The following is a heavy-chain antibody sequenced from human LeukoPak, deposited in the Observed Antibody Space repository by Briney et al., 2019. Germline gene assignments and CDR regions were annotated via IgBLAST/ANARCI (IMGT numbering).Heavy chain of an antibody. V-gene: IGHV3-21*04. D-gene: IGHD5-18*01. J-gene: IGHJ4*02. CDR2: ISSSSSYI. Sequence: GGSLRLSCAASGFTFSSYSMNWVRQAPGKGLEWVSSISSSSSYIYYADSVKGRFTISRDNAKNSLYLQMNSLRAEDTAVYYCAKRGGYSYGSGDYWGQGTLVTVSS. CDR1: GFTFSSYS. CDR3: AKRGGYSYGSGDY.